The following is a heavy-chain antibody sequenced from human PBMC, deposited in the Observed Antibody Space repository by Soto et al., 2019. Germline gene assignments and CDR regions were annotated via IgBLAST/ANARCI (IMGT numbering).Heavy chain of an antibody. CDR2: IIPIFGTT. D-gene: IGHD4-4*01. J-gene: IGHJ6*02. V-gene: IGHV1-69*13. CDR1: GGTSSSYT. CDR3: ARGALTTLAYYYGMDV. Sequence: SVKVSCKASGGTSSSYTMSWVRQAPGQGLEWMGGIIPIFGTTTYAHKFQGRVTITADESTSTVYMELSSLRGEDTAVYYCARGALTTLAYYYGMDVWGQGTTVTVSS.